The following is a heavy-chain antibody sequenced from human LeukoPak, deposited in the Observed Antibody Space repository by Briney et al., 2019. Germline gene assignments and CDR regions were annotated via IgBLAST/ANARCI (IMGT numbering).Heavy chain of an antibody. D-gene: IGHD3-10*02. J-gene: IGHJ6*02. CDR2: IYYSGST. CDR3: ARADGWSGQYSIDV. CDR1: GGSISSGGFY. Sequence: SETLSLTCTVSGGSISSGGFYWSWIRQHPGKGLEWIGYIYYSGSTYYNPSLKSRVAISVDTSKNQFSLKLSSVTAADTAVYYCARADGWSGQYSIDVWGQGTTVTVSS. V-gene: IGHV4-31*03.